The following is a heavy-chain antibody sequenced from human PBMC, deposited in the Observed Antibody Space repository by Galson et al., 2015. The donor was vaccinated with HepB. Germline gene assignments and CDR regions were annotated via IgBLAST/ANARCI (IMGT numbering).Heavy chain of an antibody. CDR3: ARGRERDVYSFEDY. D-gene: IGHD5-24*01. CDR1: GFTFSDYY. V-gene: IGHV3-11*06. J-gene: IGHJ4*02. CDR2: VGSSGGYT. Sequence: SLRLSCAASGFTFSDYYMTWIRQAPGKGLEWVSYVGSSGGYTNYADSVKGRFTVSRDNAKNSLYLQMNSLGAEDTALYYCARGRERDVYSFEDYCGQGTLVTVSS.